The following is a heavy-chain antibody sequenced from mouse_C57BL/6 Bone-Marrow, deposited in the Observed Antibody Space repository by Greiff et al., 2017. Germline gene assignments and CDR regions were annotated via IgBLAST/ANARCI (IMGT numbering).Heavy chain of an antibody. V-gene: IGHV1-9*01. D-gene: IGHD1-1*01. CDR3: ARGGKLYYGSRPNWYFDV. CDR1: GYTFTGYW. CDR2: ILPGSGST. Sequence: QVQLQQSGAELMKPGASVKLSCKATGYTFTGYWIEWVKQRPGHGLEWIGEILPGSGSTNYNEKFKGKATLTAATSSNTAYMQLSSLTTEDSAIYYCARGGKLYYGSRPNWYFDVWGTGTTVTVSS. J-gene: IGHJ1*03.